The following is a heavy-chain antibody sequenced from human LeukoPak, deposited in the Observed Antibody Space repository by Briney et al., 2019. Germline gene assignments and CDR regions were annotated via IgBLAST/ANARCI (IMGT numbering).Heavy chain of an antibody. CDR3: ARHPYGDNSGMIDH. D-gene: IGHD4-23*01. CDR2: IHYFGST. CDR1: GGSISPYY. Sequence: PSETLSLTCTVSGGSISPYYWSWIRQPPGKGLQRIGYIHYFGSTNYNPSLMSRVTISIDTPKNQISLKLNSLTAADTAVYYCARHPYGDNSGMIDHWGQGTLVTVS. V-gene: IGHV4-59*08. J-gene: IGHJ4*02.